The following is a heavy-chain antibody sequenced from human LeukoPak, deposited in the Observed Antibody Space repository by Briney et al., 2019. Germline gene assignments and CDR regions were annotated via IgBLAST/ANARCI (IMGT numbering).Heavy chain of an antibody. CDR2: ISSSSTYI. CDR3: ARGGIHYDFWSGYPQWFDP. CDR1: GFTFSSYS. Sequence: GGSLRLSCAASGFTFSSYSINWVRQAPGKGLEWVSSISSSSTYIYYADSVKGRLTISRDNVKHSLYLQMNSLRAEDTAVYYCARGGIHYDFWSGYPQWFDPGGQGILVTVSS. J-gene: IGHJ5*02. D-gene: IGHD3-3*01. V-gene: IGHV3-21*01.